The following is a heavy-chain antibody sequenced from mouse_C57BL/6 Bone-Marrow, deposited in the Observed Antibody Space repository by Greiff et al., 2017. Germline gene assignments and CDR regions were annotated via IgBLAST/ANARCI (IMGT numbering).Heavy chain of an antibody. CDR2: IYPGSGST. D-gene: IGHD1-2*01. J-gene: IGHJ4*01. CDR3: AREDYYGIGAMDY. Sequence: QVQLQQPGAELVKPGASVKMSCKASGYTFTSSWITWVKQRPGQGLEWIGDIYPGSGSTNYNEKFKSKATLTVDTSSSTAYMQLSSLTSEDSAVYDCAREDYYGIGAMDYWGQGTSVTVSS. CDR1: GYTFTSSW. V-gene: IGHV1-55*01.